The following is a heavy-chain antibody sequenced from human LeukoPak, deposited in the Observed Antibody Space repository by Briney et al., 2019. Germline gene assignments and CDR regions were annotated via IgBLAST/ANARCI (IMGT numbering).Heavy chain of an antibody. D-gene: IGHD2-2*01. CDR1: GGSVSSNSVT. Sequence: SQTLSLTCAISGGSVSSNSVTWNWIRQSPSRGLEWLGRTYYRSTWYNDYAVSVRGRITVNPDTSKNQFSLHLNSMTPEDTAVYYCARRLTQYDCFDPWGQGILVTVSS. J-gene: IGHJ5*02. CDR3: ARRLTQYDCFDP. CDR2: TYYRSTWYN. V-gene: IGHV6-1*01.